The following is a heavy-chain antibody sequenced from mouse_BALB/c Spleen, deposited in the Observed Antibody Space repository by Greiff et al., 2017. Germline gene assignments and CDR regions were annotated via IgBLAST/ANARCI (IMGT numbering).Heavy chain of an antibody. D-gene: IGHD2-14*01. V-gene: IGHV1-69*02. CDR2: IYPSDSYT. CDR3: TAYYRYVDY. CDR1: GYTFTSYW. Sequence: QVQLKQPGAELVRPGASVKLSCKASGYTFTSYWINWVKQRPGQGLEWIGNIYPSDSYTNYNQKFKDKATLTVDKSSSTAYMQLSSPTSEDSAVYYCTAYYRYVDYWGQGTTLTVSS. J-gene: IGHJ2*01.